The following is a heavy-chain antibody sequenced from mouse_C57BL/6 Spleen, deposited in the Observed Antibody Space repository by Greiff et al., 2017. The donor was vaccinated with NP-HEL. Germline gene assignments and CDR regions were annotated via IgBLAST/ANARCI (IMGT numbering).Heavy chain of an antibody. J-gene: IGHJ4*01. V-gene: IGHV5-6*01. CDR1: GFTFSSYG. D-gene: IGHD2-4*01. CDR2: ISSGGSYT. Sequence: EVKLQESGGDLVKPGGSLKLSCAASGFTFSSYGMSWVRQTPDKRLEWVATISSGGSYTYYPDSVKGRFTISSDNAKNTLYLQMSSLKSEDTAMYYCARAGDYDYDVGAMDYWGQGTSVTVSS. CDR3: ARAGDYDYDVGAMDY.